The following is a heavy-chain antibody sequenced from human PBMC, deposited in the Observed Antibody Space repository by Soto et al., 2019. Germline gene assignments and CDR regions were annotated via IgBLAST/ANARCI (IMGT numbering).Heavy chain of an antibody. Sequence: PSETLSLTCTVSGGSISSYYWSWIRQPPGKGLEWIGYIYYSGSTNYNPSLESRVTISVDTPKNQFSLKLSSVTAADTAVYYCAGHLLRYFDWPDAFDIWGQGTMVTVSS. V-gene: IGHV4-59*08. J-gene: IGHJ3*02. CDR1: GGSISSYY. CDR3: AGHLLRYFDWPDAFDI. CDR2: IYYSGST. D-gene: IGHD3-9*01.